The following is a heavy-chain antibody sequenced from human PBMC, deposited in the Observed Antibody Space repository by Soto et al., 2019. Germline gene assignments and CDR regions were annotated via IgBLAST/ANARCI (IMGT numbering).Heavy chain of an antibody. CDR1: GFIFRDWV. Sequence: GGSLRLSCAASGFIFRDWVLSWIRQAPGKGLEWISYISKDSGRATRYADSVRGRFTISRDNAKTSLFLQMNNLTVEDTAVYYCATFTLEGFYYYYGMDVWGQGTTVTVS. D-gene: IGHD3-16*01. CDR2: ISKDSGRAT. CDR3: ATFTLEGFYYYYGMDV. V-gene: IGHV3-11*01. J-gene: IGHJ6*02.